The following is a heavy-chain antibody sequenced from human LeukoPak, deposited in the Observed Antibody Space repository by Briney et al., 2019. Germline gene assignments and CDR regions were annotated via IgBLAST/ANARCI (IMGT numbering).Heavy chain of an antibody. Sequence: ASVKVSCKASGYTFTNYYMHWVRQAPGQGLDWMGIINPSGGSTNFAQRFQGRVTMTRDTSTSTVYMELSSLRSEDTAVYYCARGGIVVVPAAIGWGMDVWGQGTTVTVSS. CDR3: ARGGIVVVPAAIGWGMDV. J-gene: IGHJ6*02. D-gene: IGHD2-2*02. V-gene: IGHV1-46*01. CDR2: INPSGGST. CDR1: GYTFTNYY.